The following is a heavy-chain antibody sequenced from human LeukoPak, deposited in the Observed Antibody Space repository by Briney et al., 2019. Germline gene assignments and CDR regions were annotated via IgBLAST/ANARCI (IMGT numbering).Heavy chain of an antibody. CDR3: ARGQPNYYGSGTHYGYYFDY. CDR2: INHSGST. V-gene: IGHV4-34*01. D-gene: IGHD3-10*01. Sequence: SETLSLTCAVSGGSFSGYYWSWIRQPPGKGLEWIGEINHSGSTNYNPSLKSRVTISVDTSKNQFSLKLSSVTAADTAVYYCARGQPNYYGSGTHYGYYFDYWGQGTLVTVSS. CDR1: GGSFSGYY. J-gene: IGHJ4*02.